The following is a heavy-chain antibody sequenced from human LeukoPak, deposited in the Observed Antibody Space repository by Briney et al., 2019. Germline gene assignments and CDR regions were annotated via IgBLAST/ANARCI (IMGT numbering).Heavy chain of an antibody. D-gene: IGHD3-10*01. CDR1: GGSVSSGSYY. CDR2: IYYSGST. J-gene: IGHJ4*02. V-gene: IGHV4-61*01. Sequence: PSETLSLTCTVSGGSVSSGSYYWSWIRQPPGKGLEWIGYIYYSGSTNYNPSLKSRVTISVDTSKNQFSLKLSSVTAADTAVYYCARSLWFGDLDYFDYWGQGTLVTVSS. CDR3: ARSLWFGDLDYFDY.